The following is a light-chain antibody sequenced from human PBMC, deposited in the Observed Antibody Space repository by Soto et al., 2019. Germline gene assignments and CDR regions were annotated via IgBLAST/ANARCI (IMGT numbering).Light chain of an antibody. Sequence: QSALTQPASVSGSPGQSITISCTGTSGDVDAFDYVSWYQQHPGKAPKLMIFEVSDRPSGVSDRFSGSKSGSTASLTISGLQAEDEADYYCFSHRSGNSHVFGTGTKVTVL. J-gene: IGLJ1*01. CDR1: SGDVDAFDY. CDR2: EVS. V-gene: IGLV2-14*01. CDR3: FSHRSGNSHV.